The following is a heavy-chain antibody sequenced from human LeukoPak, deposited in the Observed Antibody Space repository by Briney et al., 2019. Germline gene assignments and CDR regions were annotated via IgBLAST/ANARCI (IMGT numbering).Heavy chain of an antibody. CDR2: IYYSGSA. V-gene: IGHV4-39*01. CDR3: ARRPSIFGAVATYYFDY. J-gene: IGHJ4*02. D-gene: IGHD3-3*01. CDR1: GGSISSSSYY. Sequence: SETLSLTCTVSGGSISSSSYYWAWIRQPPGKGLEWIGSIYYSGSAYYNPSLKSRVTISVDTSKNQFSLRLSSVTAADTAVYYCARRPSIFGAVATYYFDYWGQGTLVTVSS.